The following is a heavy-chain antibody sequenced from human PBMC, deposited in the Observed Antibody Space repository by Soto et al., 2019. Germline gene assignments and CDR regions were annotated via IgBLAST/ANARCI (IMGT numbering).Heavy chain of an antibody. CDR3: ARVLWFGELLQHDAFDI. V-gene: IGHV4-31*03. CDR2: IYRSGST. J-gene: IGHJ3*02. CDR1: GGSINSHEHY. Sequence: PSETLSLTCIVSGGSINSHEHYWSWIRQLPGKGLEWIGHIYRSGSTSYNPSLKSRLAISIDTSQNQFSLSLSSVTAADTAVYFCARVLWFGELLQHDAFDIWGQGTMVTVS. D-gene: IGHD3-10*01.